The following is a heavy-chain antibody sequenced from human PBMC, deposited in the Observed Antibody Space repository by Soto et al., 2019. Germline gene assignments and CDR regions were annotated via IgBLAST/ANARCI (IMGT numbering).Heavy chain of an antibody. CDR1: GYTFTSFG. CDR3: ARDRVDIVASYAFDI. J-gene: IGHJ3*02. V-gene: IGHV1-18*01. Sequence: ASVKVSCKASGYTFTSFGLCWVRQALGQGLEWMGWISAYNGNTNYAQKLQGRVTMTTDTSTSTAYMELRSLRSDDTAVYYCARDRVDIVASYAFDIWGQGTMVTVSS. D-gene: IGHD5-12*01. CDR2: ISAYNGNT.